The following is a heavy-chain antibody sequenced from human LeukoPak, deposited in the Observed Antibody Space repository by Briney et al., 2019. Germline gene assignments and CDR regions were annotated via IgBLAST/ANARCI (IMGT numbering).Heavy chain of an antibody. Sequence: SSETLSLTCTVSGGSVSSGSYYWSWIRQHPGKGLEWIGYIYYSGSTYYNPSLKSRVTISVDTSKNQFSLKLSSVTAADTAVYYCAREHSSGYFDYWGQGTLVTVSS. V-gene: IGHV4-31*03. CDR1: GGSVSSGSYY. CDR3: AREHSSGYFDY. J-gene: IGHJ4*02. CDR2: IYYSGST. D-gene: IGHD6-19*01.